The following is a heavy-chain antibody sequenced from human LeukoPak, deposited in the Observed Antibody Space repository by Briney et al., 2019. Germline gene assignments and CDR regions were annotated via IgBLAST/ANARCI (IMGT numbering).Heavy chain of an antibody. CDR1: GDSISSGNTH. D-gene: IGHD3-10*01. CDR3: VRDHSGLGNSGSCFDC. CDR2: IYYSGRT. J-gene: IGHJ4*02. Sequence: PSQTLSLTCTVSGDSISSGNTHCSSIRQPPGKGLEWIGSIYYSGRTYSNPSLKSRVSISVDTSKNQFSLKLTSVTAADTAVYYCVRDHSGLGNSGSCFDCWGQGTLVTVSS. V-gene: IGHV4-30-4*01.